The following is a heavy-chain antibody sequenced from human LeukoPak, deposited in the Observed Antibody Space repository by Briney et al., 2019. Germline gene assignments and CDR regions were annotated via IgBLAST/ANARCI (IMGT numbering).Heavy chain of an antibody. CDR1: GFTFSNYA. CDR2: ISGSGAST. Sequence: GGSLRLSCVASGFTFSNYAMSWVRQAPGKGLEWVSAISGSGASTYHADSVKGRFTISRDYSKNTLYLQMNGLRADDTAVYYCAKAHYASGSYNWFDPWGQGTLVTVSS. V-gene: IGHV3-23*01. CDR3: AKAHYASGSYNWFDP. J-gene: IGHJ5*02. D-gene: IGHD3-10*01.